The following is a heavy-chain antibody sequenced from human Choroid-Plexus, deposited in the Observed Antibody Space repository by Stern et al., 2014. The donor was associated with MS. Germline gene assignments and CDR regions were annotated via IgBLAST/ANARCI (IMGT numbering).Heavy chain of an antibody. CDR1: GFTFGNYW. V-gene: IGHV3-7*01. CDR2: IKADGNEK. Sequence: EMQLVESGGGLVQPGGSLTISCTAAGFTFGNYWMTWVRQAPGKGLEWVANIKADGNEKNYVDSVKGRFTISRDNARNSLYLQMNSLRVEDTALYYCARVYNTIYGIVTQRGSGMDVWGQGTTVTVSS. J-gene: IGHJ6*02. D-gene: IGHD3-3*01. CDR3: ARVYNTIYGIVTQRGSGMDV.